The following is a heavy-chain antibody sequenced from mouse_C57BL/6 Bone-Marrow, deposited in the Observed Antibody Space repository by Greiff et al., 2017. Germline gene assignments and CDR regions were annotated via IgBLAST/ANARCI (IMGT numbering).Heavy chain of an antibody. D-gene: IGHD1-1*01. V-gene: IGHV1-4*01. CDR1: GYTFTSYT. CDR2: INPSSGYT. Sequence: QVQLQQSGAELARPGASVKMSCKASGYTFTSYTMHWVKQRPGQGLEWIGDINPSSGYTKYNQKFKDKATLTVDKSSSTAYMQLSSLTSEDSAVYYCARCYGSRYFDVWGTGTTVTVSS. J-gene: IGHJ1*03. CDR3: ARCYGSRYFDV.